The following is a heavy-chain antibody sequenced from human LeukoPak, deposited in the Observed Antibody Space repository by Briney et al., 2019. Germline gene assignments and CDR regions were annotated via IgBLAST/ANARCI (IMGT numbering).Heavy chain of an antibody. V-gene: IGHV3-7*01. CDR1: GFTFNYYW. D-gene: IGHD4-23*01. Sequence: GGSLRLSCAASGFTFNYYWMTWVRQAPGKGLEWVANMNQDGSEKNYVDSVKGRFTISRDNAKNSLYLQMNSLRAEDTAVYYCARDVDDYGGIDYWGQGTLVTVSS. CDR2: MNQDGSEK. CDR3: ARDVDDYGGIDY. J-gene: IGHJ4*02.